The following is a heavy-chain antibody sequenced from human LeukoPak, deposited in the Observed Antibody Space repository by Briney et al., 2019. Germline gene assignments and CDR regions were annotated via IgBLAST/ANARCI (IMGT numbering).Heavy chain of an antibody. Sequence: GGSLRLACAASGFIFNSYAMTWVRQSPGKGLQYVSAISTTGETTDYANPLQDRFTVSRDNSKNTLYLQMGSLRPEDTAVYFCARARNFWSGYPVFFDSWGRGILVTVSS. CDR3: ARARNFWSGYPVFFDS. V-gene: IGHV3-64*01. CDR1: GFIFNSYA. D-gene: IGHD3-3*01. J-gene: IGHJ4*02. CDR2: ISTTGETT.